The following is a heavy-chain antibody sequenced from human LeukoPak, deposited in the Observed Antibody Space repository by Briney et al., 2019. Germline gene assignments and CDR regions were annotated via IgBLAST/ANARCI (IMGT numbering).Heavy chain of an antibody. J-gene: IGHJ4*02. Sequence: SETLAFTCSVSGGSISSSSYYWGWIRQSPGKGLEWIGSMYYRGTTYENSSLKSRLTLSIDTSNNQFSLKLTSVIAADTAVYYCAREYSRSVVAGSRPDLWGQGLLVTVSS. CDR3: AREYSRSVVAGSRPDL. V-gene: IGHV4-39*02. CDR2: MYYRGTT. CDR1: GGSISSSSYY. D-gene: IGHD6-19*01.